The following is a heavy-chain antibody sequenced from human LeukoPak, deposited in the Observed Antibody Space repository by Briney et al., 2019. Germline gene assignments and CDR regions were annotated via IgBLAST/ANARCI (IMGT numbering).Heavy chain of an antibody. D-gene: IGHD3-22*01. Sequence: PGGSLRLSCAASGFTFSSYNMNWVRQAPGKGLEWVSSISSSSSYIHYADSVKGRFTISRDNAKNSPYLQMNSLRAEDTAVYYCARASYYDSSGYYADDYYYYYGMDVWGQGTTVTISS. CDR3: ARASYYDSSGYYADDYYYYYGMDV. V-gene: IGHV3-21*01. J-gene: IGHJ6*02. CDR1: GFTFSSYN. CDR2: ISSSSSYI.